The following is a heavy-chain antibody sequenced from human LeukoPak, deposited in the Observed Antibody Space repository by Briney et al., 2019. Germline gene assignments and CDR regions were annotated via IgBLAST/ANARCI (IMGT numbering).Heavy chain of an antibody. CDR2: IYTSGST. Sequence: NPSETLSLTCTVSGGSISSYYWSWIRQPAGKGLGWIGRIYTSGSTNYNPSLKSRVTISVDTSKNQFSLKLSSVTAADTAVYYCARGDITMVRGVIPYGMDVWGQGTTVTVSS. V-gene: IGHV4-4*07. CDR1: GGSISSYY. J-gene: IGHJ6*02. D-gene: IGHD3-10*01. CDR3: ARGDITMVRGVIPYGMDV.